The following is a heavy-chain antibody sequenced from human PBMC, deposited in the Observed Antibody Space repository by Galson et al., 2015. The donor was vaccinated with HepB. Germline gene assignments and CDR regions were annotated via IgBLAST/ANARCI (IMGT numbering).Heavy chain of an antibody. D-gene: IGHD2-2*01. V-gene: IGHV1-8*01. J-gene: IGHJ6*03. CDR3: ARGRPQFVVVPAGVWREYYYYYYMDV. Sequence: SVKVSCKASGYTFTSYDINWVRQATGQGLEWMGWMNPNSGNTGYAQKFQGRVTMTRNTSISTAYMELSSLRSEDTAVYYCARGRPQFVVVPAGVWREYYYYYYMDVWGKGTTVTVSS. CDR1: GYTFTSYD. CDR2: MNPNSGNT.